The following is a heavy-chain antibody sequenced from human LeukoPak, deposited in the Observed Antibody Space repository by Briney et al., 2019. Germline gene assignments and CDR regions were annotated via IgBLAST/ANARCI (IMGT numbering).Heavy chain of an antibody. CDR3: AKDRAAAPEAFDI. CDR2: ISWNSGSI. Sequence: PGGSLRLSCAASGFTFDDYAMHWVRQAPGKGLEWVSGISWNSGSIGYADPVKGRFTISRDNAKNSLYLQMNSLRAEDTALYYCAKDRAAAPEAFDIWGQGTMVTVSS. CDR1: GFTFDDYA. V-gene: IGHV3-9*01. D-gene: IGHD6-13*01. J-gene: IGHJ3*02.